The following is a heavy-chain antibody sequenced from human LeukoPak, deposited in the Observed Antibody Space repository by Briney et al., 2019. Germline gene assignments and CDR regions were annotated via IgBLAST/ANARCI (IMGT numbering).Heavy chain of an antibody. D-gene: IGHD3-16*01. Sequence: GASVNVPCKATGYTFTSYGISWVRQAPGQGIEWMGWISSNSDNTNYAQKLQGRVTMTTDTSTSTAYMELRSLRSDDTAVYYCARDWGSIKVITDYWGQGTLVTVSS. CDR3: ARDWGSIKVITDY. CDR1: GYTFTSYG. CDR2: ISSNSDNT. J-gene: IGHJ4*02. V-gene: IGHV1-18*01.